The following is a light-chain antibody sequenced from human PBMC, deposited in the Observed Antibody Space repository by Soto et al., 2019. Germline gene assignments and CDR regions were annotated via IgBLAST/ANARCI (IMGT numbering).Light chain of an antibody. J-gene: IGKJ3*01. CDR2: ASS. CDR1: QDISTY. Sequence: IQLTQSPSSLSASVGDRVTITCRASQDISTYLAWYQQKPGKAPKLLIYASSTLQAGVPSRFSGSGSGTDFTLTISTLQPEDFATYHCQHLNSYPPLFTFGPGTKVNIK. V-gene: IGKV1-9*01. CDR3: QHLNSYPPLFT.